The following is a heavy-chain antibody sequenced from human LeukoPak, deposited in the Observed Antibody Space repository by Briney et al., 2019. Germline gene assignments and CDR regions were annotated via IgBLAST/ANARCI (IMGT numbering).Heavy chain of an antibody. CDR3: ATNYYGSGRDV. CDR2: ISSSSSTI. V-gene: IGHV3-48*01. CDR1: GFTFSSYS. Sequence: GGSLGLSCAASGFTFSSYSMNWVRQAPGKGLEWVSYISSSSSTIYCADSVKGRFTISRDNAKNSLYLQMNSLRAEDTAVYYCATNYYGSGRDVWGQGTTVTVSS. D-gene: IGHD3-10*01. J-gene: IGHJ6*02.